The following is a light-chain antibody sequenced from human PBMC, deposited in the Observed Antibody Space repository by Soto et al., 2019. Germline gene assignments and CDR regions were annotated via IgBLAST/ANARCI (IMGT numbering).Light chain of an antibody. CDR3: QQYGSSPLT. V-gene: IGKV3-20*01. J-gene: IGKJ1*01. CDR1: QSVSSSY. Sequence: EIVLTQSPGTLSLSPGERATLSCRASQSVSSSYLAWYQQKPGQAPRLLIYGASSRAPGIPDRFSGSGSGTDFTLTISRLEPEDFAVYYCQQYGSSPLTCGQGTKVEIK. CDR2: GAS.